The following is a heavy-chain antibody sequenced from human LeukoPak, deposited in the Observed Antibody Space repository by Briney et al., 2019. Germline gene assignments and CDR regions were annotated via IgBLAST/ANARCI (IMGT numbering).Heavy chain of an antibody. CDR1: GFTFTSSA. CDR2: IVVGSGNT. V-gene: IGHV1-58*01. Sequence: SVNVSCKASGFTFTSSAVQWVRQARGQRLEWIGWIVVGSGNTNYAQKFQERVTITRDMSTSTAYMELSSLRSEDTAVYYCAADPRSSGHVPWGQGTLVTVSS. D-gene: IGHD6-19*01. J-gene: IGHJ5*02. CDR3: AADPRSSGHVP.